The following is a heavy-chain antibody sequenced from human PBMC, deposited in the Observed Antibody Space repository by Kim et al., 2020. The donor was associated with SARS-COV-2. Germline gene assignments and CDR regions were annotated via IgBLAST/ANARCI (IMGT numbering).Heavy chain of an antibody. CDR3: AKDLHPLLWFGEQLLPSNWFDP. J-gene: IGHJ5*02. D-gene: IGHD3-10*01. V-gene: IGHV3-23*01. CDR1: GFTFSSYA. Sequence: GGSLRLSCAASGFTFSSYAMSWVRQAPGKGLEWVSAISGSGGSTYYADSVKGRFTISRDNSKNTLYLQMNSLRAEDTAVYYCAKDLHPLLWFGEQLLPSNWFDPWGQGTLVTVSS. CDR2: ISGSGGST.